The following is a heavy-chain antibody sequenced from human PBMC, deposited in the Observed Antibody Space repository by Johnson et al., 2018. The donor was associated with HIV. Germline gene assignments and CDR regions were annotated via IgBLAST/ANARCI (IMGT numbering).Heavy chain of an antibody. D-gene: IGHD6-13*01. V-gene: IGHV3-20*04. CDR2: INWNGGST. Sequence: VHLVESGGGVVRPGGSLRLSCAASGFTFDDYGMSWVRQAPGKGLEWVSGINWNGGSTGYADSVKGRFTISRDNSKNTLYLQMNSLRAEDTAVYYCAKSIAAAGTNAFDIWGQGTMVTVSS. J-gene: IGHJ3*02. CDR3: AKSIAAAGTNAFDI. CDR1: GFTFDDYG.